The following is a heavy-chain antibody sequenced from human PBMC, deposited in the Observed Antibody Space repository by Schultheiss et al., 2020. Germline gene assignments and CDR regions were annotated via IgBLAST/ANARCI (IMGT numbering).Heavy chain of an antibody. D-gene: IGHD2-2*01. CDR1: GGSVSSSSYY. Sequence: SETLSLTCTVSGGSVSSSSYYWGWIRQPPGKGLEWIGYIYYSGSTNYNPSLKSRVTISVDTSKNQFSLKLSSVTAADTAVYYCAGSPTYCSSTSCFPPTYDILTVPYGMDVWGQGTTVTVSS. CDR2: IYYSGST. J-gene: IGHJ6*02. V-gene: IGHV4-61*01. CDR3: AGSPTYCSSTSCFPPTYDILTVPYGMDV.